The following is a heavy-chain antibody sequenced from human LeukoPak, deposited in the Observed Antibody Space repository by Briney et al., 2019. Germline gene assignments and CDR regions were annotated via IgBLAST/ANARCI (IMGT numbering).Heavy chain of an antibody. D-gene: IGHD1-26*01. V-gene: IGHV3-23*01. J-gene: IGHJ4*02. CDR1: GFTFRRSA. CDR3: AKGLWASTVGATGIFFDY. Sequence: PGESLRLSCAASGFTFRRSAMTWVRQVPGKGLEWVSTISGRGGDTDYADSVKGRFIISRDSSENTLYLQMHSLGVEDTGVYYCAKGLWASTVGATGIFFDYWGQGIQVTVSS. CDR2: ISGRGGDT.